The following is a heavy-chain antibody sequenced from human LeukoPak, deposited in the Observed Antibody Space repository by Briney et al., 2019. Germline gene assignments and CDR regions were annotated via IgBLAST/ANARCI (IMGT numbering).Heavy chain of an antibody. CDR2: ILYDGSNK. Sequence: PGGSLRLSCAASGFTFSSYGMHWVRQAPGKGLEWVAFILYDGSNKYYADSVKGRFTISRENSKNTLYLQMNSLRAEDTAVYYCAKDRFCSGGTCYPPNWFDPWGQGTLVTVSS. CDR1: GFTFSSYG. CDR3: AKDRFCSGGTCYPPNWFDP. D-gene: IGHD2-15*01. J-gene: IGHJ5*02. V-gene: IGHV3-30*02.